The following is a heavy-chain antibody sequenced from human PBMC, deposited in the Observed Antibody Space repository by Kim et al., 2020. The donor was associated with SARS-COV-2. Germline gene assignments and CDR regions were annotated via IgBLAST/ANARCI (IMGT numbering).Heavy chain of an antibody. D-gene: IGHD3-10*01. CDR1: GFTFSIHW. V-gene: IGHV3-7*01. J-gene: IGHJ6*02. Sequence: GGSLRLSCAASGFTFSIHWMNWVRQAPGKGLEWVANIKHDGSEKHYVDSMKGRFTISRDNAKNSLYLQMNSLRVEDTAVYYCARGYYGLDVWGQGTTVAV. CDR3: ARGYYGLDV. CDR2: IKHDGSEK.